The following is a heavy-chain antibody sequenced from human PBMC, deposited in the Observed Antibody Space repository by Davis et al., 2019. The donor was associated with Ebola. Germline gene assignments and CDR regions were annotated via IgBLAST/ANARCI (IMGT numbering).Heavy chain of an antibody. CDR3: ARGESGYSSSWYPPYYYYYGMDV. J-gene: IGHJ6*02. Sequence: ASVKVSCKASGYTFTSYDINWVRQATGQGPEWMGWMNPNSGNTGYAQKFQGRVTMTRNTSISTAYMELSSLRSEDTAVYYCARGESGYSSSWYPPYYYYYGMDVWGQGTTVTVSS. D-gene: IGHD6-13*01. V-gene: IGHV1-8*01. CDR1: GYTFTSYD. CDR2: MNPNSGNT.